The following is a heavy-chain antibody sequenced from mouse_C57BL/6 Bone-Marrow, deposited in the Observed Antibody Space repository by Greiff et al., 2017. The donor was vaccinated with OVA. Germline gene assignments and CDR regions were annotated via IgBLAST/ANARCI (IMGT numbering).Heavy chain of an antibody. J-gene: IGHJ3*01. CDR2: ISNLAYSI. Sequence: EVQGVESGGGLVQPGGSLKLSCAASGFTFSDYGMAWVRQAPRKGPEWVAFISNLAYSIYYADTVTGRFPISRAHATTTLYLRMSSLRSEDTAMDYCARGEDDDSRRGFAYWGQGTLVTVSA. V-gene: IGHV5-15*01. CDR3: ARGEDDDSRRGFAY. CDR1: GFTFSDYG. D-gene: IGHD2-4*01.